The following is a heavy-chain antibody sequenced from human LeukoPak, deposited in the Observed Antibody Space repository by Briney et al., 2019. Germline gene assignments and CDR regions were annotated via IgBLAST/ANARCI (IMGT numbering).Heavy chain of an antibody. J-gene: IGHJ6*02. D-gene: IGHD3-10*01. Sequence: SETLSLTCTVSGGSISSYYWSWIRQPPGKGLEWIGYIYYSGSTNYNPSLKSRVTISVDTSKNQFSLKLSSVTAADTAVYYCARDRVGGGSGSYYGMDVWGQGTLVSVSS. CDR3: ARDRVGGGSGSYYGMDV. CDR2: IYYSGST. V-gene: IGHV4-59*01. CDR1: GGSISSYY.